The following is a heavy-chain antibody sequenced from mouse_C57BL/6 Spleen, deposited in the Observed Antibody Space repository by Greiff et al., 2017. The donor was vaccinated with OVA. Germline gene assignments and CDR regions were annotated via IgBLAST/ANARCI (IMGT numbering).Heavy chain of an antibody. V-gene: IGHV1-50*01. D-gene: IGHD2-12*01. Sequence: VQLQQPGAELVKPGASVKLSCKASGYTFTSYWMQWVKQRPGQGLEWIGEIDPSDSYTNYNQKFKGKATLTVDTSSSTAYMQLSSLTSEDSADYYCTRRSDDPGYFDYWGQGTTLTVSS. CDR2: IDPSDSYT. J-gene: IGHJ2*01. CDR3: TRRSDDPGYFDY. CDR1: GYTFTSYW.